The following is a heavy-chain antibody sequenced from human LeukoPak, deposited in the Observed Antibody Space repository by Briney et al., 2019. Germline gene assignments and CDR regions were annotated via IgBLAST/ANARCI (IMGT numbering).Heavy chain of an antibody. J-gene: IGHJ4*02. Sequence: ASVKVSCKASGGTFSSYAISWVRQAPGEGLEWMGGIISIFGPANYAQKFQGRVTITEDDSTSTAYMELSSLRAEDTAVYYCTLRLGELSLGDYWGQGTLVTVSS. CDR1: GGTFSSYA. CDR2: IISIFGPA. V-gene: IGHV1-69*13. D-gene: IGHD3-16*02. CDR3: TLRLGELSLGDY.